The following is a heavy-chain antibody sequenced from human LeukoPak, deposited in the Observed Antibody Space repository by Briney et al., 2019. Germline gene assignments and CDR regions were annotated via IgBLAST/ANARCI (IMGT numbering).Heavy chain of an antibody. CDR2: IYHSGST. CDR3: AISSGYPPLKFDY. CDR1: GGSISSSNW. J-gene: IGHJ4*02. D-gene: IGHD5-12*01. V-gene: IGHV4-4*02. Sequence: SETLSLTCAVSGGSISSSNWWSWVRPPPGKGLEWIGEIYHSGSTNYNPSLKSRVTISVDKSKNQFSLKLSSVTAADTAVYYCAISSGYPPLKFDYWGQGTLVTVSS.